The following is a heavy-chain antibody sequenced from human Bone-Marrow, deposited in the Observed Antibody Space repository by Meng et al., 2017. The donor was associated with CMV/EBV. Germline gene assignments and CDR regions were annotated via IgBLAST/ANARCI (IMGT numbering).Heavy chain of an antibody. CDR2: ISSSGSTI. Sequence: GESLKISCAASGFIFSSYWMHWVRQAPGKGLEWVSYISSSGSTIYYADSVKGRFTISRDNSKNTLYLQMNSLRAEDTAVYYCADGGNGIDYWGQGTLVTVSS. D-gene: IGHD4-23*01. V-gene: IGHV3-48*01. J-gene: IGHJ4*02. CDR1: GFIFSSYW. CDR3: ADGGNGIDY.